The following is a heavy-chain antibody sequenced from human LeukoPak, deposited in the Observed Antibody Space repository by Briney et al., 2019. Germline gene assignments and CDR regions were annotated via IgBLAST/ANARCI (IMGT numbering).Heavy chain of an antibody. CDR3: ARVSRERGAVPGKIY. CDR1: GFTFSDYY. D-gene: IGHD6-13*01. J-gene: IGHJ4*02. CDR2: ISGSGPTI. V-gene: IGHV3-11*01. Sequence: GGSLRLSCAASGFTFSDYYMSWLRQAPGKGLEWVSYISGSGPTIFYADSVKGRFTISRDNAKNSLYLQMNSLRAEDTAVYYCARVSRERGAVPGKIYWGQGTLVTVSS.